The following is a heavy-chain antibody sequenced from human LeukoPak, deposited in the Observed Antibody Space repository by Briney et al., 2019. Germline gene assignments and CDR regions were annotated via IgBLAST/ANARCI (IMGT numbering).Heavy chain of an antibody. J-gene: IGHJ4*02. CDR2: IYYSGKM. V-gene: IGHV4-39*01. CDR1: GGSISSSDYY. CDR3: ARRVTGQPEGY. D-gene: IGHD5/OR15-5a*01. Sequence: PSETLSLTCTVSGGSISSSDYYWGWIRQPPGKGLEWIGSIYYSGKMSYNPSLKSRVTISVDTSKNQFSLNLSSVTAADTAVYYCARRVTGQPEGYWGQGTLVTVSS.